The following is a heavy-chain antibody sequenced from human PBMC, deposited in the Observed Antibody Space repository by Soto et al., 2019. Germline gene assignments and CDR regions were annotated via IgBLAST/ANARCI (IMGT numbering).Heavy chain of an antibody. V-gene: IGHV2-70*12. CDR2: TDWNDDK. CDR3: ARGGSIGDFRWFDP. D-gene: IGHD2-21*01. J-gene: IGHJ5*02. CDR1: GFSLSLSGMC. Sequence: SGPTLVNPTQTLTLTCTFSGFSLSLSGMCVSWIRQPPGKALEWLALTDWNDDKYYNTSLRTRLTISKDTSRNQVVLRMTNMDPLDTATYHCARGGSIGDFRWFDPWGQGTLVTVSS.